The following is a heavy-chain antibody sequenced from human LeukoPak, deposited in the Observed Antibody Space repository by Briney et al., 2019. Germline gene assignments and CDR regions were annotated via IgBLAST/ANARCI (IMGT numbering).Heavy chain of an antibody. CDR1: GFTFDDYG. J-gene: IGHJ4*02. D-gene: IGHD2-21*02. CDR3: AKDVGGRWPLYYFDY. CDR2: INWNGGST. V-gene: IGHV3-20*04. Sequence: GGSLRLSCAASGFTFDDYGMSWVRQAPGKGLEWVSGINWNGGSTGYADSVKGRFTISRDNAKNSLYLQMNSLRPEDTALYYCAKDVGGRWPLYYFDYWGQGTLVTVSS.